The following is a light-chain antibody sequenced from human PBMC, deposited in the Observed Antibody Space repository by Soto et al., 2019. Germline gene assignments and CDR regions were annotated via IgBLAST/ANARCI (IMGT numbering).Light chain of an antibody. Sequence: DIQMTQSPSSLSASVGDSVTITCRASQIINIYLNWYQKKPGKAPQLLIFGASSLHSGAPSRFSGSGEGTDFTLTISNLQPEDFATSYCQQSSSNFPITFGQGTRLEI. CDR2: GAS. J-gene: IGKJ5*01. V-gene: IGKV1-39*01. CDR3: QQSSSNFPIT. CDR1: QIINIY.